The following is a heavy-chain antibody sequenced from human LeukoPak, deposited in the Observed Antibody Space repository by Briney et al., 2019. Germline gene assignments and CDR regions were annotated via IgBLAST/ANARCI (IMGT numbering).Heavy chain of an antibody. CDR2: IYTSGST. V-gene: IGHV4-61*02. J-gene: IGHJ6*03. CDR1: GGSISSVDYY. D-gene: IGHD3-10*01. Sequence: SETLSLTCTVSGGSISSVDYYWSWIRQPAGKGLEWIGRIYTSGSTNYNPSLKGRVTMSVDTSKNQFSLKLSSVTAADTAVYYCARVELGITMVRGVITQHYYYYCYMDVWGKGTTVTVSS. CDR3: ARVELGITMVRGVITQHYYYYCYMDV.